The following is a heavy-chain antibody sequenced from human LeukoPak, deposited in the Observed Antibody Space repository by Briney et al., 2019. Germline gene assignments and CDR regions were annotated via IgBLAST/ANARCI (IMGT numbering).Heavy chain of an antibody. V-gene: IGHV3-74*01. D-gene: IGHD3-22*01. CDR1: GFTFSSYC. CDR2: ISTDGSAT. CDR3: ARGGYYGSSGYYNFDY. Sequence: PGGSLRLSCAASGFTFSSYCMHWVRQAPGKGLVWVSRISTDGSATDYADSVKGRFAISRDNAKNTLYLQMNSLRAEDTAVYYCARGGYYGSSGYYNFDYWGQGILVTVSS. J-gene: IGHJ4*02.